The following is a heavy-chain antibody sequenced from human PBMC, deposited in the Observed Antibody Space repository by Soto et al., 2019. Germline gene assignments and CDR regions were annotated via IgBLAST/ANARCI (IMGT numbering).Heavy chain of an antibody. CDR1: GYSFTSYW. CDR3: ARLAVPAATVGPANV. V-gene: IGHV5-10-1*01. J-gene: IGHJ6*02. Sequence: GESLKISCKGSGYSFTSYWISWVRQMPGKGLEWMGRIDPSDSYTNYSPSFQGHVTISADKSISTAYLQWSSLKASDTAMYYCARLAVPAATVGPANVWGQGTTVTVS. CDR2: IDPSDSYT. D-gene: IGHD2-2*01.